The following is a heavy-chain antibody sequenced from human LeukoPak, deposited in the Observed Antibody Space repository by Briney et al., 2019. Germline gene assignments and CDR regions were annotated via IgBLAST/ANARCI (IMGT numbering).Heavy chain of an antibody. CDR2: INPSSDGT. CDR1: GYTFTGYY. CDR3: ARVYYYDSSGYSYFDY. J-gene: IGHJ4*02. Sequence: ASVKVSCKASGYTFTGYYINWVRQAPGQGLEWMGWINPSSDGTNYAQKFQGRVTMTRDTSISTAYMELSRLRSDDTAVYYCARVYYYDSSGYSYFDYWGQGTLVTVSS. V-gene: IGHV1-2*02. D-gene: IGHD3-22*01.